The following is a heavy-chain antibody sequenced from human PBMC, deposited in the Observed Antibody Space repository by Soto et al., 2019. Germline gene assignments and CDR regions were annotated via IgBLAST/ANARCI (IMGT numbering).Heavy chain of an antibody. J-gene: IGHJ4*02. CDR1: GFTFSSYW. D-gene: IGHD1-1*01. Sequence: PGGSLRLSCAASGFTFSSYWMNWVRQAPGKGLEWVANINQDGNEDNLLDSVKGRFTISRDNAKNSLFLQMNSLRVDDAAVYYCARTGDGHHDFLDYWGQGALVTVSS. CDR3: ARTGDGHHDFLDY. CDR2: INQDGNED. V-gene: IGHV3-7*01.